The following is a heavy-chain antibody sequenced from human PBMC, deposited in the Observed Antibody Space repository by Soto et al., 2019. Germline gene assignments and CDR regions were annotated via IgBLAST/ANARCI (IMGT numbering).Heavy chain of an antibody. CDR3: ATPIFGVTTSWWNDAFDI. CDR1: GGSISSSKW. D-gene: IGHD3-3*01. Sequence: QVQLQESGPGLVKASGTLSLTCAVSGGSISSSKWWSWVRQPPGKGLEWIGEIYDSGSINYNPSLKSRVTVSVDKSKNQFSLKVRAVTAADTAVYYCATPIFGVTTSWWNDAFDIWGQGTMVTVSS. V-gene: IGHV4-4*02. J-gene: IGHJ3*02. CDR2: IYDSGSI.